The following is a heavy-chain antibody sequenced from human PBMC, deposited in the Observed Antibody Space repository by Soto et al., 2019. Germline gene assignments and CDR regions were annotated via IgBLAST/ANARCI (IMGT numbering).Heavy chain of an antibody. J-gene: IGHJ5*02. D-gene: IGHD5-18*01. V-gene: IGHV4-30-4*01. CDR3: ARGRGYSYGLDP. CDR1: GDSISSNNNY. Sequence: SETLSLTCTVSGDSISSNNNYWSWIRQPPGEGLEWIGFISYSGTTSYSQSLKSRVAISLDTSKNQFSLSLSFVTAADTAVYYCARGRGYSYGLDPWGQGTLVT. CDR2: ISYSGTT.